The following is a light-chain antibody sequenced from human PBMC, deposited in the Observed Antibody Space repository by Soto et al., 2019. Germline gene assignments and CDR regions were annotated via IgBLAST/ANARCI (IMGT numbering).Light chain of an antibody. CDR2: KAP. J-gene: IGKJ4*01. CDR1: QTISSW. CDR3: QQYNSLLS. V-gene: IGKV1-5*03. Sequence: DIQMTQSPSTLSGSVGDRVTITCRASQTISSWLAWYQQKPGKAPKLLIYKAPSLASGVPSRFSGSGSGTEFTLTISNLQPDDFATYCCQQYNSLLSFGGGTKVDIK.